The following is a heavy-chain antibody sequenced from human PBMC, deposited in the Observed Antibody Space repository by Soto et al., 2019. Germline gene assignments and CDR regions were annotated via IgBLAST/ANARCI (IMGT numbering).Heavy chain of an antibody. CDR2: VSGSSGSI. CDR1: GFTFSSYA. Sequence: GGSLRLSCASSGFTFSSYAMSLVRRTPGKGLEWVSTVSGSSGSIYYADSVKGRFTISRDNSRNTVYLQMNRLRAEDTAVYYCVKNIVVVPAAGDAFDFWGQGTMVTVSS. J-gene: IGHJ3*01. D-gene: IGHD2-2*01. CDR3: VKNIVVVPAAGDAFDF. V-gene: IGHV3-23*01.